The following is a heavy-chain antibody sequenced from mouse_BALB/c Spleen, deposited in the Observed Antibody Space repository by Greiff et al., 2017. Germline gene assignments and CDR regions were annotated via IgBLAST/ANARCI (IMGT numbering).Heavy chain of an antibody. D-gene: IGHD2-2*01. CDR1: GFAFSSYD. J-gene: IGHJ4*01. CDR2: ISSGGGST. V-gene: IGHV5-12-1*01. CDR3: ARQYGYDGYAMDY. Sequence: EVKVVESGGGLVKPGGSLKLSCAASGFAFSSYDMSWVRQTPEKRLEWVAYISSGGGSTYYPDTVKGRFTISRDNAKNTLYLQMSSLKSEDTAMYYCARQYGYDGYAMDYWGQGTSVTVSS.